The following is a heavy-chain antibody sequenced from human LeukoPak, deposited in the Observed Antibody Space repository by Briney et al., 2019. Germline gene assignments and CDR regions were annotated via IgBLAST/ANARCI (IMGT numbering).Heavy chain of an antibody. Sequence: SETLSLTCTVFGASFSSSTYYWGWIRQPPGKGLEWIGSIYYSGSTYYNPSLKSRVTMSVDTSKNQFSLKLSSVTAADTAVYYCARHAGGISATGTRPFDYWGQGTLVTVSS. J-gene: IGHJ4*02. CDR3: ARHAGGISATGTRPFDY. CDR2: IYYSGST. CDR1: GASFSSSTYY. D-gene: IGHD6-13*01. V-gene: IGHV4-39*01.